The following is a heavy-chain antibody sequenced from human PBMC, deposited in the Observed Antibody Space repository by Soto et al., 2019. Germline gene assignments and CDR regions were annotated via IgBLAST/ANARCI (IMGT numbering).Heavy chain of an antibody. Sequence: ASVKVSCKASGGTFSSYAISWVRQAPGQGLEWMGGIIPIFGTANYAQKFQGRVTITADESTSAAYMELSSLRSEDTAVYYCARVGDSSGYYYYYYGMDVWGQGTTVTVSS. CDR2: IIPIFGTA. V-gene: IGHV1-69*13. CDR3: ARVGDSSGYYYYYYGMDV. D-gene: IGHD3-22*01. CDR1: GGTFSSYA. J-gene: IGHJ6*02.